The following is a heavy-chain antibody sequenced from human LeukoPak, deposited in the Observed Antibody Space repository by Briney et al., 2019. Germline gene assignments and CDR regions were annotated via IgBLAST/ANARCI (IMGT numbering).Heavy chain of an antibody. CDR3: TKYYYDSSGYLYYFDY. J-gene: IGHJ4*02. D-gene: IGHD3-22*01. CDR2: IKSKTDGGTA. CDR1: GFTFTNAW. V-gene: IGHV3-15*01. Sequence: PGGSLRLSCAASGFTFTNAWMSWVRQAPGKGLEWVGRIKSKTDGGTADYAAPVKGRFTISRDDSKNTLCLQMNSLKTEDTAVYYCTKYYYDSSGYLYYFDYWGQGTLVTVSS.